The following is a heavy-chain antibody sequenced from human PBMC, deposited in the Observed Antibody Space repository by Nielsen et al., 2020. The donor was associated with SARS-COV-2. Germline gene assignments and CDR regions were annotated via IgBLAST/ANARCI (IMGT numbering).Heavy chain of an antibody. V-gene: IGHV1-46*01. J-gene: IGHJ4*02. D-gene: IGHD6-13*01. CDR1: GYTFTSYY. CDR2: INPSGGST. Sequence: ASVKVSCKASGYTFTSYYMHWVRQAPGQGLEWMGIINPSGGSTSYAQKFQGRVTMTRDTSTSTVYMELSSLRSEDTAVYYCARDGGAAGHPGYYFDYWGQGTLVTVPS. CDR3: ARDGGAAGHPGYYFDY.